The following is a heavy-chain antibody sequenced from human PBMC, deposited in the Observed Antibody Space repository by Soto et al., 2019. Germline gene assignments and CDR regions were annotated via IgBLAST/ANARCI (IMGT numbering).Heavy chain of an antibody. CDR1: GFTFSSSW. J-gene: IGHJ5*02. CDR2: IKHDGSEV. CDR3: AGIQNDWCGP. Sequence: EVQLVESGGGLVQPGGSLRLTCTASGFTFSSSWMAWVRQAPGKGLEWVGNIKHDGSEVYYLDSVRGRFTISRDSAWKSLCPLVNSLRAEDTAVYYCAGIQNDWCGPWGQGSMVAVSS. V-gene: IGHV3-7*01.